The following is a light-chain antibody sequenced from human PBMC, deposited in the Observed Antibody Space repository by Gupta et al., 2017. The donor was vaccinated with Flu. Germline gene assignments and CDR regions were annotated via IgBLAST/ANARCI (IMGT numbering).Light chain of an antibody. Sequence: DIRMTQSPCTLSASIGDRVTFTCRASQTVSTLLAWYQQKPGKAPKLLIYEASKLHSGVPSRFSGSGSGTQFTLTINSLQPGDFATYYCQQYNTYPYAFGQGTNLAIK. CDR1: QTVSTL. CDR3: QQYNTYPYA. V-gene: IGKV1-5*03. J-gene: IGKJ2*01. CDR2: EAS.